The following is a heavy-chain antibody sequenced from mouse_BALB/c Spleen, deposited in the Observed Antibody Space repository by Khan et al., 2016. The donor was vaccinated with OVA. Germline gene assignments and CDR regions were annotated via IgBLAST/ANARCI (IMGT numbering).Heavy chain of an antibody. CDR1: GFSLTTYG. CDR2: IWAGGST. CDR3: ARFYVPYYAMHY. Sequence: QVQLKESGPGLVAPSQSLSITCTVSGFSLTTYGVNWVRQPPGKGLEWLGVIWAGGSTNYNSSLMSRLSISNDNSKSQVFLKMNSLQTDDTDMYYCARFYVPYYAMHYWGQGTSVTVSS. V-gene: IGHV2-9*02. D-gene: IGHD2-3*01. J-gene: IGHJ4*01.